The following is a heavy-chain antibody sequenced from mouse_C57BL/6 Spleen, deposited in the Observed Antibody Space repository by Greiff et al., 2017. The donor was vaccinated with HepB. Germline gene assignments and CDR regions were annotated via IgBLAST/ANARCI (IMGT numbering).Heavy chain of an antibody. Sequence: EVQLQESGAELVRPGASVKLSCTASGFNIKDYYMHWVKQRPEQGLEWIGRIDPEDGDTEYAPKFQGKATMTADTSSNTAYLQLSSLTSEDTAVYYCTSPHYYGSSYNWYFDVWGTGTTVTVSS. J-gene: IGHJ1*03. CDR1: GFNIKDYY. V-gene: IGHV14-1*01. CDR2: IDPEDGDT. D-gene: IGHD1-1*01. CDR3: TSPHYYGSSYNWYFDV.